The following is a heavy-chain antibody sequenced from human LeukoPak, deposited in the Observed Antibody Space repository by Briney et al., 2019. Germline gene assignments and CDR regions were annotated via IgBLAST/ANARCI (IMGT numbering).Heavy chain of an antibody. V-gene: IGHV3-23*01. CDR3: AREDY. CDR2: ISGLGGST. J-gene: IGHJ4*02. CDR1: GITFSNYN. Sequence: GGSLRLSCAAPGITFSNYNMNWVRQAPGKGLEWVSSISGLGGSTDYADSVQGRFTISRDNSKNTLYLQMNSLRADDTAIYYCAREDYWGQGTLVTVSS.